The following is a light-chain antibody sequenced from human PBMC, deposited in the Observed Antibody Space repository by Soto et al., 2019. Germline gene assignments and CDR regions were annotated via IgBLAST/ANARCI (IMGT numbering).Light chain of an antibody. J-gene: IGKJ5*01. CDR3: QQRSNWPPRIT. CDR1: QSVTTY. V-gene: IGKV3-11*01. CDR2: DAT. Sequence: PGDRATLSCRASQSVTTYLAWYQQKPGQVPRLLIYDATNRATGIPARFSGSGSGTDFTLTISSLQPEDFAVYYCQQRSNWPPRITFGQGTRLEIK.